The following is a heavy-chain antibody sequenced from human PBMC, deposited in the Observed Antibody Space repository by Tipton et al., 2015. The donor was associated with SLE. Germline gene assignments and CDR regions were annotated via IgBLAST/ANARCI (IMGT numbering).Heavy chain of an antibody. CDR3: ARVTAVAGSFDY. CDR2: IYTSGST. J-gene: IGHJ4*02. V-gene: IGHV4-4*07. CDR1: GGSISSYY. Sequence: LRLSCTVSGGSISSYYWSWIRQPAGKGLEWIGRIYTSGSTNYNPSLKRRVTMSVDTSKNQFSLKLSSVTAADTAVYYCARVTAVAGSFDYWGQGTLVTVSS. D-gene: IGHD6-19*01.